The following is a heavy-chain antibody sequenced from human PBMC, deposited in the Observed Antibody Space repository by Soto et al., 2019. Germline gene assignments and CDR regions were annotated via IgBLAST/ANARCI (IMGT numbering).Heavy chain of an antibody. CDR3: GRGIIAVAHGTCGS. CDR2: IYHSGST. CDR1: GGSISSGGYY. D-gene: IGHD6-13*01. Sequence: QLQLQESGSGLVKPSQTLSLTCAVSGGSISSGGYYWSWIRQPQGKGLEWMVYIYHSGSTSYNPSLKSRATISVDRSKHKLARKLSSVPAADMAGYYCGRGIIAVAHGTCGSLGQGTLVTVSS. J-gene: IGHJ5*02. V-gene: IGHV4-30-2*01.